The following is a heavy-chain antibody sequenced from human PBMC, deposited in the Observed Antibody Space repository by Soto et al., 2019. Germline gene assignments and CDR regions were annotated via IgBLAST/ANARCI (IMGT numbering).Heavy chain of an antibody. CDR3: AREGVYCSGGSCPLRYFHY. J-gene: IGHJ4*02. D-gene: IGHD2-15*01. Sequence: SETLSLTCTVSGASISSYYWTWIRQPAGKGLEWIGYIDHGGNTDYNPSLRSRVTISVDTSKNQFSLKLSSVTAADTAVYYCAREGVYCSGGSCPLRYFHYWGQGTQVTSPQ. V-gene: IGHV4-59*01. CDR2: IDHGGNT. CDR1: GASISSYY.